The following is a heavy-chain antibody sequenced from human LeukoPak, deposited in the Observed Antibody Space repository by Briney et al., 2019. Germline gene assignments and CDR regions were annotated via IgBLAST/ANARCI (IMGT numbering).Heavy chain of an antibody. V-gene: IGHV3-23*01. Sequence: GGSLRLSCAASGFTFTSYAMSWVREAPGHGLEWGSAVYGIGGSTFFAASLKGRFTISRDNAKNTRLLQRNSLRAEETAVYYCAKDSGGAAMRPFDYWGQGTLVTVSS. CDR1: GFTFTSYA. CDR2: VYGIGGST. J-gene: IGHJ4*02. CDR3: AKDSGGAAMRPFDY. D-gene: IGHD2-2*01.